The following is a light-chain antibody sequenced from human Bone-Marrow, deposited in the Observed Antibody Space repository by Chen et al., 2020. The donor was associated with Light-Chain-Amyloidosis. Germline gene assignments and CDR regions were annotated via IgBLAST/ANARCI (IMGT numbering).Light chain of an antibody. CDR1: QGVLYSSSNKDY. J-gene: IGKJ1*01. Sequence: DIVMTQSPDSLAASLGERATINCKSSQGVLYSSSNKDYLAWYQQKPGQPPKLLIYWASTRESGVPDRFSGSGSGTDFTLTISSLQAEDVAVYYCQQYYNSPWTFGQGTKVDIK. CDR2: WAS. CDR3: QQYYNSPWT. V-gene: IGKV4-1*01.